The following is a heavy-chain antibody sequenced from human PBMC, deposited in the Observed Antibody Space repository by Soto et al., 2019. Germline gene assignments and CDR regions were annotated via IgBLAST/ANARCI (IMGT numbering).Heavy chain of an antibody. J-gene: IGHJ4*02. V-gene: IGHV1-46*01. Sequence: ASVKASCKASGYTFTICYMHSVRQAPEQGLEWMGITNPSGGSTSYAQKFQGRVTMTRDTSTSTVYMELSSLRSDDTAVYYCARQDERITIFGVVDSTQPDYWGQGTLVTVSS. CDR2: TNPSGGST. CDR3: ARQDERITIFGVVDSTQPDY. D-gene: IGHD3-3*01. CDR1: GYTFTICY.